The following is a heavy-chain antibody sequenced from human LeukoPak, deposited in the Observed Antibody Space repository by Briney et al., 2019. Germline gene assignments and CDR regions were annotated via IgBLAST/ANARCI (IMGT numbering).Heavy chain of an antibody. V-gene: IGHV3-23*01. Sequence: PGGSLRLSCAASGFTFSSYAMSWVRQAPGKGLEWVSAISGSGGSTYYADSVKGRFTISRDNSKNTLYLQMNSLRAEDTAVYYCAKSSPVIAAAGGVFDYWGQGTLVTVSS. J-gene: IGHJ4*02. CDR3: AKSSPVIAAAGGVFDY. CDR2: ISGSGGST. D-gene: IGHD6-13*01. CDR1: GFTFSSYA.